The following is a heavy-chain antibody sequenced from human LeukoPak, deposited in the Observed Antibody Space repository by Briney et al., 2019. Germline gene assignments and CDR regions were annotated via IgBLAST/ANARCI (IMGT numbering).Heavy chain of an antibody. Sequence: ASVKVSCKASGYTFTGYYMHWVRQAPGQGVEWMGWINPNSGGTNYAQKFQGRVTMTRDTSISTAYMELSRLRSDDTAVYYCARSIANYYYDSDWGQGTLVTVSS. CDR3: ARSIANYYYDSD. V-gene: IGHV1-2*02. CDR1: GYTFTGYY. J-gene: IGHJ4*02. CDR2: INPNSGGT. D-gene: IGHD3-22*01.